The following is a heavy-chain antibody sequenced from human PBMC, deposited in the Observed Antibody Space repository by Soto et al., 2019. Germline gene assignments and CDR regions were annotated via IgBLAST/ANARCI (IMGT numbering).Heavy chain of an antibody. J-gene: IGHJ5*02. V-gene: IGHV3-66*01. CDR2: IYSGGDT. D-gene: IGHD3-22*01. CDR3: ARATMIDLLTS. Sequence: GVSLRLSCAASGFTVSTNFMSWVRQAPGKGLEWVSVIYSGGDTYYADSVKGRFTISRDNSKNTLYLQMNSLRAEDTAVYYCARATMIDLLTSWGQGTLVTGSS. CDR1: GFTVSTNF.